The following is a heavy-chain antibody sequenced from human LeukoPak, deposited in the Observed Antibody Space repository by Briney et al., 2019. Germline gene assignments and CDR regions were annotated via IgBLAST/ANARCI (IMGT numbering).Heavy chain of an antibody. CDR1: GFTFSSYW. CDR3: AREGIEVVPVDY. CDR2: IKQDGSEK. Sequence: GGSLRLSGAASGFTFSSYWMSWVRKAPGKGLKWVANIKQDGSEKYYVDSVKGRFTISRDNAKNSLYLQMNSLRAEDTAVYYCAREGIEVVPVDYWGQGTLVTVSS. D-gene: IGHD2-15*01. J-gene: IGHJ4*02. V-gene: IGHV3-7*01.